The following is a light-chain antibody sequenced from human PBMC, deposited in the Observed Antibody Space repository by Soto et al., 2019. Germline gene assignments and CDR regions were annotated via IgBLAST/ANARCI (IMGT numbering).Light chain of an antibody. Sequence: DIQMTQSPSSVSASVGDRVTITCRASQDIHTWLAWYQQKPGKAPKLLIYAASSLKSGVPPRFSGSGSGTDFTLTISSLQPEDFATYYCHQANSFPFTFGGGTKVEIK. CDR1: QDIHTW. CDR3: HQANSFPFT. V-gene: IGKV1-12*02. J-gene: IGKJ4*01. CDR2: AAS.